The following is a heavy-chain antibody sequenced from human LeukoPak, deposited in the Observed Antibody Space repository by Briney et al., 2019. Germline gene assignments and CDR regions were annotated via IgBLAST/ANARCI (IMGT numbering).Heavy chain of an antibody. J-gene: IGHJ6*04. CDR3: AELGITMIGGV. V-gene: IGHV3-20*04. D-gene: IGHD3-10*02. CDR2: ISRNGGST. Sequence: GGSLRLSCAVSGFTIDDDYGMTWVRQAPGKGLEWVCGISRNGGSTGYAAAVKGRFTISKNNAENSLYLQMNSLRAEDTAVYYCAELGITMIGGVWGKGTTVTISS. CDR1: GFTIDDDYG.